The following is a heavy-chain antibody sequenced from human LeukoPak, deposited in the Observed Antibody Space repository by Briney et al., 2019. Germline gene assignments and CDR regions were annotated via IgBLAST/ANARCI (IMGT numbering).Heavy chain of an antibody. CDR2: MYYSGST. J-gene: IGHJ4*02. D-gene: IGHD3-22*01. Sequence: SETLSLTCTVSGGSISSGGYYWSWLREGPGKGLEGIVYMYYSGSTYYNPSLKSRVTISVDTSKNQFPLKLSSVTAADTAVYYCAREIRGYYYDSSGYSNAEYYFDYWGQGTLVTVSS. CDR1: GGSISSGGYY. CDR3: AREIRGYYYDSSGYSNAEYYFDY. V-gene: IGHV4-31*03.